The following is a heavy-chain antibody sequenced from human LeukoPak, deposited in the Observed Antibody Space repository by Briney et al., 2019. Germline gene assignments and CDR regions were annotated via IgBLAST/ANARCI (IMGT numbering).Heavy chain of an antibody. J-gene: IGHJ4*02. CDR3: ARHARHAPFDY. CDR1: GGSFSGYY. V-gene: IGHV4-34*01. Sequence: PSETLSLTCAVYGGSFSGYYWSWIRQPPGKGLEWIGEINHSGSTNYNPSLKSRVTISVDTSKNQFSLKLSSVTAADTAVYYCARHARHAPFDYWGQGTLVTVSS. D-gene: IGHD2-2*01. CDR2: INHSGST.